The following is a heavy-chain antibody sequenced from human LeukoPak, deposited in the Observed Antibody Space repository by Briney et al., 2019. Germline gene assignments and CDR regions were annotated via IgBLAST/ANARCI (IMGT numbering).Heavy chain of an antibody. J-gene: IGHJ4*02. Sequence: ASVKVSCKASGYTFTDYMHWVRLAPGQGLVWMGWINPNSGGTNYVQKFQGWITMTRDTSINTAYMELSRLTSDDTAVYYCARANFLYCSSTSCLFDYWGQGTLVTVSS. V-gene: IGHV1-2*04. CDR3: ARANFLYCSSTSCLFDY. CDR2: INPNSGGT. D-gene: IGHD2-2*01. CDR1: GYTFTDY.